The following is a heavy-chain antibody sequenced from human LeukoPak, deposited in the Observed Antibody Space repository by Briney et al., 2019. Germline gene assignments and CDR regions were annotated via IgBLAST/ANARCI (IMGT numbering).Heavy chain of an antibody. CDR3: ARDGYSSSWGDAFDI. Sequence: SETLSLTCTVSGGSISSYYWSWLRQPPGKGLEWIGYIYYSGSTNYNPSLKSRVTISVDTSKNQFSLKLSSVTAADTAVYYCARDGYSSSWGDAFDIWGQGTMVTVSS. V-gene: IGHV4-59*01. CDR2: IYYSGST. J-gene: IGHJ3*02. D-gene: IGHD6-13*01. CDR1: GGSISSYY.